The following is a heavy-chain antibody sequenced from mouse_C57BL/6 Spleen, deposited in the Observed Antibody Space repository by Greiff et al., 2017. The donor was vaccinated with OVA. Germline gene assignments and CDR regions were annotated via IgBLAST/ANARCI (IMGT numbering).Heavy chain of an antibody. CDR1: GYTFTSYW. J-gene: IGHJ2*01. CDR3: ASQTGTVDY. V-gene: IGHV1-59*01. CDR2: IDPSDSYT. Sequence: QVQLQQPGAELVRPGTSVKLSCKASGYTFTSYWMHWVKQRPGQGLEWIGVIDPSDSYTNYNQKFKGKATLTVDTSSSTAYMQLSSLTSEDSAVDYCASQTGTVDYWGQGTTLTVSS. D-gene: IGHD4-1*01.